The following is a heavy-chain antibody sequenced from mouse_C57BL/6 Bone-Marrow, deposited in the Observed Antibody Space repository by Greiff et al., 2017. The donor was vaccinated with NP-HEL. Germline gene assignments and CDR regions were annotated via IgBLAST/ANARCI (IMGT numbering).Heavy chain of an antibody. D-gene: IGHD1-1*01. J-gene: IGHJ1*03. CDR3: ARQATVVATDWYFEV. CDR1: GYTFTSYW. Sequence: QVQLQQPGAELVKPGASVKMSCKASGYTFTSYWITWVKQRPGQGLEWIGDIYPGSGSTNYNEKFKSKATLTVDTSSSTAYMQLSSLTSEDSAVYYCARQATVVATDWYFEVWGTGTTVTVSA. V-gene: IGHV1-55*01. CDR2: IYPGSGST.